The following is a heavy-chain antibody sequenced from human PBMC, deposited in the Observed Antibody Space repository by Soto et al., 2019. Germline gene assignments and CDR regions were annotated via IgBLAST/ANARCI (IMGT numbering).Heavy chain of an antibody. CDR1: GGTFSSYT. V-gene: IGHV1-69*02. CDR2: IIPILGIA. J-gene: IGHJ6*02. CDR3: ARPRQSGGGMDV. Sequence: VQLVQSGAEVKKPGSSVKVSCKASGGTFSSYTISWVRQAPGQGLEWMGRIIPILGIANYAQKFQGRVTITADKSTSTAYMELSSPRSEDTAVYYCARPRQSGGGMDVWGQGTTVTVSS. D-gene: IGHD5-12*01.